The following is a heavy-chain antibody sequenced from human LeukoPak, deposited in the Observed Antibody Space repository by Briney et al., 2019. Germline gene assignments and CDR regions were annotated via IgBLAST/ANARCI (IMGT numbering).Heavy chain of an antibody. V-gene: IGHV3-53*01. CDR1: GFTVSSNY. J-gene: IGHJ4*02. D-gene: IGHD3-22*01. CDR2: IYSGGST. Sequence: PGGSLRLSCAASGFTVSSNYMSWVRQAPGKGLEWVSVIYSGGSTYYADSVKGRFTISRDNSKNTLYLQMNSLRAEDTAVYYCATSRDYYDSSGYFRRGEYYFDYWGQGTLVTVSS. CDR3: ATSRDYYDSSGYFRRGEYYFDY.